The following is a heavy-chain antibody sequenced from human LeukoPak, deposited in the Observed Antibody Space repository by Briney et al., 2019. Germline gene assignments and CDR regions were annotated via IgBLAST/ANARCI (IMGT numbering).Heavy chain of an antibody. V-gene: IGHV3-74*01. CDR3: AKDRGSSGWFDY. CDR1: GFTFSTYW. J-gene: IGHJ4*02. CDR2: ISGDGSST. Sequence: GGSLRLSCAASGFTFSTYWMHWVRQAPGKGLVWVSRISGDGSSTSYADSVRGRFTISRDNAKNTLYLQMNSLREEDTAMYYCAKDRGSSGWFDYSGQGTLVTVSS. D-gene: IGHD6-19*01.